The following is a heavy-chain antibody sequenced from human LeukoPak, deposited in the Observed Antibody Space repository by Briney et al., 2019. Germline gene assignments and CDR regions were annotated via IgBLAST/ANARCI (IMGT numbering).Heavy chain of an antibody. CDR2: IIPIFGTA. J-gene: IGHJ4*02. CDR1: GGTFSSYA. D-gene: IGHD6-19*01. Sequence: SVKVSCKASGGTFSSYAISWVRQAPGQGLEWMGGIIPIFGTANYAQEFQGRVTITTDESTSTAYMELSSLRSEDTAVYYCARGDSSGWYPRYYFDYWGQGTLVTVSS. V-gene: IGHV1-69*05. CDR3: ARGDSSGWYPRYYFDY.